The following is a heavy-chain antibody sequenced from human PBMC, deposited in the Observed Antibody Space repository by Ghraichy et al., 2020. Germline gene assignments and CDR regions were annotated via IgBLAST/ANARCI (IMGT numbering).Heavy chain of an antibody. Sequence: LSLTCAASGFVFSEYVMNWVRQAPGKGLEWVSVIGSWRGETTHYADSVKGRFAIARDNSKNTMYLQMNGLRAEDTAVYYCARRVLERSLHGLDVWGQGTTVTVSS. CDR3: ARRVLERSLHGLDV. J-gene: IGHJ6*02. CDR1: GFVFSEYV. V-gene: IGHV3-23*01. CDR2: IGSWRGETT. D-gene: IGHD3-3*01.